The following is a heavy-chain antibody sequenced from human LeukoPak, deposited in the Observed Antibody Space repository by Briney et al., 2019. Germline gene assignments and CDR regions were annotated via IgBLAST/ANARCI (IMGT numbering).Heavy chain of an antibody. CDR3: ARRRLRWPRGTQAYTTFDY. J-gene: IGHJ4*02. CDR2: IYYSGST. D-gene: IGHD4-23*01. CDR1: GGSISSGGYY. Sequence: PSETLSLTCTVSGGSISSGGYYWSWIRQHPGKGLEWIGYIYYSGSTYYNPSLKSRVTISVDTSKNQFSLKLSSVTAADTAVYYCARRRLRWPRGTQAYTTFDYWGQGTLVTVSS. V-gene: IGHV4-31*03.